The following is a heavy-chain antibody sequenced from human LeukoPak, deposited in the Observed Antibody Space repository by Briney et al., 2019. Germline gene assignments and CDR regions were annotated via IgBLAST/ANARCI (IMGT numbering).Heavy chain of an antibody. CDR3: AKMNVLTGYYTPNFDF. CDR2: VIGSGSST. CDR1: GFTFSIYA. J-gene: IGHJ4*02. D-gene: IGHD3-9*01. V-gene: IGHV3-23*01. Sequence: GGSLRLSCAASGFTFSIYAMSWVRQAPRKGLECVSVVIGSGSSTDYADSVKGRFTISRDNSKNTLYLQMSSLSAEDTAVYYCAKMNVLTGYYTPNFDFWGQGTLVTVSS.